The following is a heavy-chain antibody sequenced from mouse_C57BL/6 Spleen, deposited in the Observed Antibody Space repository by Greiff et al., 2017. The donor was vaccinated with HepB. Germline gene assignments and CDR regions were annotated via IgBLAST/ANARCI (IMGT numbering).Heavy chain of an antibody. D-gene: IGHD1-1*01. V-gene: IGHV1-4*01. J-gene: IGHJ3*01. Sequence: QVHVKQSGAELARPGASVKMSCKASGYTFTSYTMHWVKQRPGQGLEWIGYINPSSGYTKYNQKFKDKATLTADKSSSTAYMQLSSLTSEDSAVYYCARNYYGSSYGFAYWGQGTLVTVSA. CDR1: GYTFTSYT. CDR2: INPSSGYT. CDR3: ARNYYGSSYGFAY.